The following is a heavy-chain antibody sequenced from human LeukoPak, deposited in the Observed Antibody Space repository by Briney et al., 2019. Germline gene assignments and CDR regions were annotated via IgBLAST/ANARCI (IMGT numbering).Heavy chain of an antibody. J-gene: IGHJ3*01. CDR2: IYYSGST. CDR1: GGSISSSSYY. V-gene: IGHV4-39*01. CDR3: ASFPIVVVITTFAFDV. D-gene: IGHD3-22*01. Sequence: SETLSLTCTVSGGSISSSSYYWGWIRQPPGKGLEWIGSIYYSGSTYYNPSLKSRVTISVDTSKNQFSLKLSSVTAADTAVYYCASFPIVVVITTFAFDVWGQGTMVTVSS.